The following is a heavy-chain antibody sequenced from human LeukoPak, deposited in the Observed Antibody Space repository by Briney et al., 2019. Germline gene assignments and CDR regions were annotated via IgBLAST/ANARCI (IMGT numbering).Heavy chain of an antibody. CDR3: ARDERMKRRGSGSQDFDY. D-gene: IGHD3-10*01. CDR1: GFTFSSYS. V-gene: IGHV3-21*01. J-gene: IGHJ4*02. Sequence: PGGSLRLSCAASGFTFSSYSMNWVRQAPGKGLEWVSSISSSSSYIYYADSVKGRFTISRDNAKNSLYLQMNSLRAEDTAVYYCARDERMKRRGSGSQDFDYWGQGTLVTVSS. CDR2: ISSSSSYI.